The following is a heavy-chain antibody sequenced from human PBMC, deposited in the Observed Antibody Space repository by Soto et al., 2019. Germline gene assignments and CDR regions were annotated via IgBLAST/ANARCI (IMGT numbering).Heavy chain of an antibody. CDR3: ARVVTKREDYYYYGMDV. D-gene: IGHD5-18*01. Sequence: QVQLVQSGAEVKKPGSSVKVSCKASGGTFSSYAISWVRQAPGQGLEWMGGIIPIFGTANYAQKFQGRVTITADKSTSTAYMELSSLRSEDTAVYYCARVVTKREDYYYYGMDVWGQGTTVTVSS. V-gene: IGHV1-69*06. CDR2: IIPIFGTA. J-gene: IGHJ6*02. CDR1: GGTFSSYA.